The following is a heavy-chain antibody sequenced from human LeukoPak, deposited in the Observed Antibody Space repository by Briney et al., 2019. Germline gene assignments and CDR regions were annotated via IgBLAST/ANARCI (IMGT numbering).Heavy chain of an antibody. CDR2: IYHSGST. Sequence: SETLSLTCTVSGYSISSGYYWGWIRQPPGKGLEWIGSIYHSGSTYYNPSLKSRVTISVDTSKNQFSLKLSSVTAADTAVYYCARDRDSPETYYYYYYMDVWGKGTTVTVSS. CDR3: ARDRDSPETYYYYYYMDV. V-gene: IGHV4-38-2*02. J-gene: IGHJ6*03. D-gene: IGHD1-14*01. CDR1: GYSISSGYY.